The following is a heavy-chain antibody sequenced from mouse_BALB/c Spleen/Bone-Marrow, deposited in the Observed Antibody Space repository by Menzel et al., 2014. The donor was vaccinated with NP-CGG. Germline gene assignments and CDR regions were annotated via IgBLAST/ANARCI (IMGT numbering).Heavy chain of an antibody. D-gene: IGHD1-2*01. CDR1: GFTFXSYA. J-gene: IGHJ3*01. CDR2: ISSGGST. CDR3: ARGNGFEGFAY. V-gene: IGHV5-6-5*01. Sequence: EVMLVESGGGLVKPGGSLKLSCAASGFTFXSYAMSWVRQTPEKRLEWVASISSGGSTYYPDSVKGRFTISRDNAWNILYLQMSSLRSEDTAMYYCARGNGFEGFAYWGQGTLVTVSA.